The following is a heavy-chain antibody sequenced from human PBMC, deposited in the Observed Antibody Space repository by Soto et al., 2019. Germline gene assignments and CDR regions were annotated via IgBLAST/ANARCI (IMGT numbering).Heavy chain of an antibody. CDR1: GGSFSGYY. CDR3: ARGGGVVVAATACDY. Sequence: QVQLQQWGAGLLKPSETLSLTCAVYGGSFSGYYWSWIRQPPGKGLEWIGEINHSGSTNYNPSPKGRVTIAVDPSKNQFSRKLSAVTAADTAVYCCARGGGVVVAATACDYWGQGTLVTVSS. CDR2: INHSGST. D-gene: IGHD2-15*01. J-gene: IGHJ4*02. V-gene: IGHV4-34*01.